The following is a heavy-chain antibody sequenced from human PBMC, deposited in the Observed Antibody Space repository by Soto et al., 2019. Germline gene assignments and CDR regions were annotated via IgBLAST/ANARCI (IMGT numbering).Heavy chain of an antibody. D-gene: IGHD2-15*01. CDR1: GFTFSNYG. CDR2: ISSISGRT. V-gene: IGHV3-23*01. J-gene: IGHJ4*02. Sequence: EVQLLESGGGLVQPGGSLRLSCAASGFTFSNYGMSWVRQAPGKGLEWVSSISSISGRTYYADSVKGRFTISGDKSKNTLHLQMNSLRVEDTALYYCAKGDREGFCSGGSCYEGASFFDLWGQGTLVTVSS. CDR3: AKGDREGFCSGGSCYEGASFFDL.